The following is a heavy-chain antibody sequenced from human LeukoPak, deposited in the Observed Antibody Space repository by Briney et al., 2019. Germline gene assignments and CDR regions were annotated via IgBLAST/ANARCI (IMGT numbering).Heavy chain of an antibody. CDR3: AKSFRSTSLDY. V-gene: IGHV3-23*01. CDR1: GFTVSSND. Sequence: GGSLRLSCAASGFTVSSNDMTWVRQAPGKGLEWVSAISGSGDSTYYADSVKGRFTISRDNSRNTLYLQMNSLRAGDTAVYYCAKSFRSTSLDYWGQGTLVTVSS. CDR2: ISGSGDST. J-gene: IGHJ4*02. D-gene: IGHD2-2*01.